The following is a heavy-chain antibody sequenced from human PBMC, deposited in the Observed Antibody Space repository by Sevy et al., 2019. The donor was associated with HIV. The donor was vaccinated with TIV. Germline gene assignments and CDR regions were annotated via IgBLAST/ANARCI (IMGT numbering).Heavy chain of an antibody. CDR2: SYYNDHS. J-gene: IGHJ4*02. Sequence: SKTLSLTSTVTGGASASLYWYWIRQPPRKIMAWIANSYYNDHSNSNPSLKSRVTLSLDTSKNQFSLRLSSVTAADTAMYYCAGENAWGRGYSWGQGTLVTVSS. D-gene: IGHD1-26*01. V-gene: IGHV4-59*08. CDR3: AGENAWGRGYS. CDR1: GGASASLY.